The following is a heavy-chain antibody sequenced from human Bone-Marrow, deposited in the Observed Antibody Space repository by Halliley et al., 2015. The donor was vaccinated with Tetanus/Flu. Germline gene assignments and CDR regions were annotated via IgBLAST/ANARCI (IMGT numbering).Heavy chain of an antibody. Sequence: RQVPGKELTWVARIVVAGRGTSYADSVRGRFSVSRDDAKNTVYLQMDNLRAEDTAVYYCATVFDYWGQGVLVTVSS. J-gene: IGHJ4*02. CDR3: ATVFDY. V-gene: IGHV3-74*01. CDR2: IVVAGRGT.